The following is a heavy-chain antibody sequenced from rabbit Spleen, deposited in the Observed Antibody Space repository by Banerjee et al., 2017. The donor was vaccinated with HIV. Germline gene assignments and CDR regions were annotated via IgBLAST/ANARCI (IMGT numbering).Heavy chain of an antibody. D-gene: IGHD1-1*01. Sequence: QSLEESGGDLVKPGASLTLNCTASGVYFSNSSYMCWVRQAPGKWLEWIACIDAGSSGFTYFAPWAKGRFTISKTSSTTVTLQMTRLTAADTATYFCARDTSTSFSSYGMDLWGQGTLVTVS. CDR2: IDAGSSGFT. CDR1: GVYFSNSSY. J-gene: IGHJ6*01. V-gene: IGHV1S40*01. CDR3: ARDTSTSFSSYGMDL.